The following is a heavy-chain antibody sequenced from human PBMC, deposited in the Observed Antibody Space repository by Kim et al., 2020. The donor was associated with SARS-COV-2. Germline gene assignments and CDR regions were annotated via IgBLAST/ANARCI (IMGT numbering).Heavy chain of an antibody. Sequence: GGSLRLSCAASGFTFSSYSMNWVRQAPGKGLEWVSSISSSSSYIYYADSVKGRFTISRDNAKNSLYLQMNSLRAEDTAVYYCARDLVNYYGSGSYYSGFDYWGQGTLVTVSS. CDR3: ARDLVNYYGSGSYYSGFDY. J-gene: IGHJ4*02. D-gene: IGHD3-10*01. V-gene: IGHV3-21*01. CDR1: GFTFSSYS. CDR2: ISSSSSYI.